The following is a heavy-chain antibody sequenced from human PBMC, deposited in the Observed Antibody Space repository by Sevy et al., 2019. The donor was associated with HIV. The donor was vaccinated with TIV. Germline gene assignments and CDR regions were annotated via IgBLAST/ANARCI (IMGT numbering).Heavy chain of an antibody. CDR3: ARDPGLTWLAEGYYYGMDV. J-gene: IGHJ6*02. CDR2: IYHSGST. CDR1: GDSISSGDYH. D-gene: IGHD6-19*01. Sequence: SETLSLTCTVSGDSISSGDYHWSWIRQPPGKGLEWIGYIYHSGSTYYNPSLKSRVTISVDTSKNQFSLRLSSVTAAETAMYYCARDPGLTWLAEGYYYGMDVWGQGTTVTVSS. V-gene: IGHV4-30-4*01.